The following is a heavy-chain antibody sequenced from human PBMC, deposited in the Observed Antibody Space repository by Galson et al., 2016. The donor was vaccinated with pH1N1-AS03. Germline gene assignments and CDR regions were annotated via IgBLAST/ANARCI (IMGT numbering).Heavy chain of an antibody. V-gene: IGHV4-39*07. CDR1: GGSISSSSYY. CDR3: ARQNGHRLLWDY. CDR2: IYYSGST. D-gene: IGHD2-8*01. Sequence: SETLSLTCTVSGGSISSSSYYWGWIRQPPGKGLEWIGSIYYSGSTYYNPSLKSRVTISIDTSKNHFSLKLSSVTAADTAIYYCARQNGHRLLWDYWGQGTLVTVSS. J-gene: IGHJ4*02.